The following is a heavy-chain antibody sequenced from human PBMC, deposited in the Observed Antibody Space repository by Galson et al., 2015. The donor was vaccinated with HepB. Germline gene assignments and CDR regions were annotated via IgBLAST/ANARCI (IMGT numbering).Heavy chain of an antibody. CDR3: ARLSYCSSTSCQDY. CDR2: IYYSGST. CDR1: GGSISSYY. V-gene: IGHV4-59*01. Sequence: ETLSLTCTVSGGSISSYYWSWIRQPPGKGLEWIGYIYYSGSTNYNPSLKSRVTISVDTSKNQFSLKLSSVTAADTAVYYCARLSYCSSTSCQDYWGQGTLVTVSS. J-gene: IGHJ4*02. D-gene: IGHD2-2*01.